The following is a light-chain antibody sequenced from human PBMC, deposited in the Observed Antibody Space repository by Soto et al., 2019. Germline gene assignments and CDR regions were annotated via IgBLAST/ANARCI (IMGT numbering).Light chain of an antibody. J-gene: IGKJ5*01. Sequence: DIQMTQSPSSLSASVGDRVSITCQASQDITNYLSWYQQKPGKAPKLLIYDASNLEVGVPSRFSGSGSATDFTLTISSLQPEDFATYYCQQLNSYPITFGQGTRLEIK. CDR3: QQLNSYPIT. V-gene: IGKV1-33*01. CDR1: QDITNY. CDR2: DAS.